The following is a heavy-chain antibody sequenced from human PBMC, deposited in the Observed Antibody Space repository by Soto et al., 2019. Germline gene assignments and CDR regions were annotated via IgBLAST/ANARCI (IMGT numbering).Heavy chain of an antibody. CDR2: IYYSGSA. V-gene: IGHV4-31*01. J-gene: IGHJ5*02. CDR3: ARLYSWFDP. D-gene: IGHD6-25*01. CDR1: GGSISSGGNY. Sequence: QVQLQESGPGLVKPSQTLSLTCTVSGGSISSGGNYCSWIRQHPGKGLEWIGYIYYSGSAYYNPGATGLVTISIDTSKDQFFLKLSSVMAADTAAYYCARLYSWFDPWGQRALVTVSS.